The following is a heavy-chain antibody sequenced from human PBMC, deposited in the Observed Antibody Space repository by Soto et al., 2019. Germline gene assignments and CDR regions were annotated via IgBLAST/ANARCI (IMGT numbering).Heavy chain of an antibody. CDR3: ARRGHTVAGTLYYYYYGMDV. D-gene: IGHD6-19*01. CDR1: GYSFTSYW. CDR2: IYPGDSDT. J-gene: IGHJ6*02. V-gene: IGHV5-51*01. Sequence: GESLKISCKGSGYSFTSYWIGWVRQMPGKGLEWMGIIYPGDSDTRYSPSFQGQVTISADKSISTAYLQWSSLKASDTAMYYCARRGHTVAGTLYYYYYGMDVWGQGTTVTVSS.